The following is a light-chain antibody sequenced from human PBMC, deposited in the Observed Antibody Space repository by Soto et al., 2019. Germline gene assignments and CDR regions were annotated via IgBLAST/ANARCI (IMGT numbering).Light chain of an antibody. CDR2: TTN. CDR1: SSNIGTSS. V-gene: IGLV1-44*01. J-gene: IGLJ1*01. Sequence: QSVLTQPHSASGTPGQRVTISCSGSSSNIGTSSVHWFQQLPGTAPKLLISTTNQRPSGVPERFSGSKSGTSASLAISGLQSEEEADYYCAAWDDSLNGHVFVTGTMVSVL. CDR3: AAWDDSLNGHV.